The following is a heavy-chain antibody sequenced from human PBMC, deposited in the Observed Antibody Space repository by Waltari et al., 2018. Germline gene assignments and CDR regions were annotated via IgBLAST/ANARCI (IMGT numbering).Heavy chain of an antibody. J-gene: IGHJ4*02. V-gene: IGHV3-7*03. CDR1: GFTFSSYW. D-gene: IGHD6-13*01. CDR3: ARLTAAGTGAFDY. CDR2: IKQDGSEK. Sequence: EVQLVESGGGLVQPGGSLRLSCAASGFTFSSYWMSWVRQAPGKGLELVDNIKQDGSEKYYVDSVKGRFTISRDNAKNSLYLQMNSLRAEDAAVYYCARLTAAGTGAFDYWGQGTLVTVSS.